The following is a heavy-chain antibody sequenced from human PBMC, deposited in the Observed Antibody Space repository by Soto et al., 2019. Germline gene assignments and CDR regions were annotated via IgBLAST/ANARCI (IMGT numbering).Heavy chain of an antibody. CDR1: GFTFSAYT. Sequence: ESGGGVVQPGRSLRLSCAASGFTFSAYTMHWVRQPPGKGLEWVAVISYDGNNERYTDPVKGRFTVSRDNSKSTLYLQINSLKSEDTDVYYCARDGYSGRSDGFDIWGQGTMVTVSS. D-gene: IGHD1-26*01. V-gene: IGHV3-30-3*01. CDR3: ARDGYSGRSDGFDI. J-gene: IGHJ3*02. CDR2: ISYDGNNE.